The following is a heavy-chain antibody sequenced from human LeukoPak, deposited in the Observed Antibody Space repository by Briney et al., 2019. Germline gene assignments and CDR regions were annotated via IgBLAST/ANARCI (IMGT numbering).Heavy chain of an antibody. CDR2: INPSGGST. D-gene: IGHD1-26*01. CDR1: GNTFTTHY. J-gene: IGHJ4*02. Sequence: GASVNVSCKASGNTFTTHYVHWVRQAPGQGLEWMGIINPSGGSTSYAQKFQGRVTMTRDASTSTVYMELSSLRSEDTAMYYCTRSGIVGAPGDFDYWGQGTLVTVSS. V-gene: IGHV1-46*03. CDR3: TRSGIVGAPGDFDY.